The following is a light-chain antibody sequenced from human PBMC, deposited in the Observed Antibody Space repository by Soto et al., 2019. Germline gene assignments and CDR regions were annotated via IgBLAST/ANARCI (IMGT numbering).Light chain of an antibody. CDR3: CSYAGSSTFV. J-gene: IGLJ3*02. CDR2: EGS. CDR1: SSDVGSYNV. Sequence: QSALTQPASVSGSPGQSITISCTGTSSDVGSYNVVSWYQQHPGKGPKLMIYEGSKRPSGVSNRFSGSKSGNTASLTISGLQAEDEADYYCCSYAGSSTFVFGGGTK. V-gene: IGLV2-23*01.